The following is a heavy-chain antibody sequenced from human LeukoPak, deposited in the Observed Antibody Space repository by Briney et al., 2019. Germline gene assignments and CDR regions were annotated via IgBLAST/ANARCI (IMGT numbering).Heavy chain of an antibody. CDR2: INHSGST. J-gene: IGHJ4*02. D-gene: IGHD3-16*02. CDR3: ARHRIYDYVWGSYRTYYFDY. CDR1: GGSFSGYY. V-gene: IGHV4-34*01. Sequence: PSETLSLTCAVYGGSFSGYYWSWIRQPPGKGLEWIGEINHSGSTNYNPSLKSRVTISVDTSKNQFSLKLSSVTAADTAVYYCARHRIYDYVWGSYRTYYFDYWGQGTLVTVSS.